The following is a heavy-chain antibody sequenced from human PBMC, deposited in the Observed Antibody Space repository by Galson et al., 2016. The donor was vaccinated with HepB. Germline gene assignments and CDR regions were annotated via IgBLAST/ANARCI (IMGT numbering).Heavy chain of an antibody. D-gene: IGHD2-2*01. V-gene: IGHV3-7*03. Sequence: SLRLSCAASGFIFKNYWMAWVRQAPGQGLEWVANIKRDGSQKEYVDSVKGRFTISRDNARSLLYLQMYSLRVEDTAVYYCARGRPYCSSTSCYPTYYYYYGMDVWGQGTTVTVSS. CDR3: ARGRPYCSSTSCYPTYYYYYGMDV. CDR1: GFIFKNYW. CDR2: IKRDGSQK. J-gene: IGHJ6*02.